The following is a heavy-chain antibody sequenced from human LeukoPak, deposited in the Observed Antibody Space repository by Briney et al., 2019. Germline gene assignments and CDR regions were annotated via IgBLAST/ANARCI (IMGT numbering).Heavy chain of an antibody. V-gene: IGHV1-46*01. J-gene: IGHJ3*02. CDR3: ARAPQRQGAFDI. Sequence: ASVKVSCKASGYTFTSYYMHWVRQAPGQGLEWMGIINPSGGSTSYAQKFQGRVTMTRDTSTSTVYMELSSLRSEDTAAYYCARAPQRQGAFDIWGQGTMVTVSS. CDR2: INPSGGST. CDR1: GYTFTSYY.